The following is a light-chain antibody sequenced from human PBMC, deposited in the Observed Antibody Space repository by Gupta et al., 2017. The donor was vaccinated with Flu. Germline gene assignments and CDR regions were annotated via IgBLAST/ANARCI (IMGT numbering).Light chain of an antibody. CDR2: EAS. Sequence: DIQMTQSPSSLSASVGDRVTISCRASQSISDYLNWYQQKPGKAPKVLIYEASNLESEVQSRFSGSGSGTDFTLTITSLQPEEFATYYCQQRVSTPVTFGQGTMVDMK. V-gene: IGKV1-39*01. CDR3: QQRVSTPVT. J-gene: IGKJ1*01. CDR1: QSISDY.